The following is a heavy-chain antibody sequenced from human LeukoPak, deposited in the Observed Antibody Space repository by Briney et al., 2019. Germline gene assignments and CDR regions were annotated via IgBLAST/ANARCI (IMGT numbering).Heavy chain of an antibody. CDR3: ASLNNYYDSSGYYQFDY. Sequence: SETLSLTCTVSGGSISSSSYSWGWIRQPPGKGLEWIGSIYYSGNAYYNPSLKSRVTISVDKSKNQFSLKLSSVTAADTAVYYCASLNNYYDSSGYYQFDYWGQGTLVTVSS. D-gene: IGHD3-22*01. V-gene: IGHV4-39*07. CDR2: IYYSGNA. CDR1: GGSISSSSYS. J-gene: IGHJ4*02.